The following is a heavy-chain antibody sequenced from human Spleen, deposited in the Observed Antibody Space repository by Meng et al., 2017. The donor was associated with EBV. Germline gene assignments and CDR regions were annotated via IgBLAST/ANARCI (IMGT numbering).Heavy chain of an antibody. J-gene: IGHJ4*02. V-gene: IGHV7-4-1*02. Sequence: QVQLVQSGAEVKKPGASVKVSCKTSGYTFTSFGLSWVRQAPGQELEWMGWINTNTGTPTYAQGLTGRFVFSLDISVSTTYLQISSLEAEDTAVYYCARQYNYASGTNTPHFDHWGPGTLVTVSS. CDR2: INTNTGTP. CDR3: ARQYNYASGTNTPHFDH. CDR1: GYTFTSFG. D-gene: IGHD3-10*01.